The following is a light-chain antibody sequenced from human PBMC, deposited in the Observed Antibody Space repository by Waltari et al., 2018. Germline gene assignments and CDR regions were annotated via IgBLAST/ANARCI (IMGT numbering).Light chain of an antibody. CDR1: QGISNY. Sequence: DIQLTTSPPFLSASVGARVTITCRASQGISNYLAWYQQNPGKAPQVLIYAASTLRSGVPARFSGSGSGTEFTLTISSLQPEDFATYYCQQPYFSPRPFGQGTKVDVK. CDR3: QQPYFSPRP. CDR2: AAS. V-gene: IGKV1-9*01. J-gene: IGKJ1*01.